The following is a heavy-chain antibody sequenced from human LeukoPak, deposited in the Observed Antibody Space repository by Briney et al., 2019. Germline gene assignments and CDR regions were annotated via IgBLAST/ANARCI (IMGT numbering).Heavy chain of an antibody. CDR1: GYTFTSYY. CDR2: INPSGGST. J-gene: IGHJ4*02. V-gene: IGHV1-46*01. D-gene: IGHD4-17*01. CDR3: ARSFAGTTNFDY. Sequence: VASVKVSCKASGYTFTSYYMHWVRQAPGQGLEWMGIINPSGGSTSYAQKFQGRVTMTRDTSTSTVYMELSRLRSDDTAVYYCARSFAGTTNFDYWGQGTLVTVSS.